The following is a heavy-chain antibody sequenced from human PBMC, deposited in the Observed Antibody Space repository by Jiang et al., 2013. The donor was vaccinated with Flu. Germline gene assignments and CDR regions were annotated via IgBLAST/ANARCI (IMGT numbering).Heavy chain of an antibody. D-gene: IGHD2-15*01. Sequence: KPTQTLTLTCTFSGFSLSTSGMCVSWIRQPPGKALEWLARIDWDDDKYYSTSLKTRLTISKDTSKNQVVLTMTNMDPVDTATYYCARTILGTVDPIPAIDYWGQGTLVTVSS. V-gene: IGHV2-70*11. J-gene: IGHJ4*02. CDR1: GFSLSTSGMC. CDR2: IDWDDDK. CDR3: ARTILGTVDPIPAIDY.